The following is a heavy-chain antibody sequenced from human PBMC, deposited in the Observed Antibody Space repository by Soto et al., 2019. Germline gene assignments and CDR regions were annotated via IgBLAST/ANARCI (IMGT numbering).Heavy chain of an antibody. V-gene: IGHV6-1*01. CDR1: GDSVSSNSDA. Sequence: SQTLSLTCAISGDSVSSNSDAWNWIRQSPSRGLEWLGRTYYRSKWYKEYAASVRSRITINPDTSKNQFSLRLNSVSPEDTAVYYCARTVGWLDPWGQGTLVTVSS. J-gene: IGHJ5*02. CDR3: ARTVGWLDP. CDR2: TYYRSKWYK. D-gene: IGHD2-15*01.